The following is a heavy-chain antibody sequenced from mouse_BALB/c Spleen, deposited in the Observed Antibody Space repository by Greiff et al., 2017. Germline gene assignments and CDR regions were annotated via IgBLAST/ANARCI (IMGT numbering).Heavy chain of an antibody. J-gene: IGHJ2*01. CDR1: GFTFSSYA. Sequence: DVMLVESGGGLVKPGGSLKLSCAASGFTFSSYAMSWVRQTPEKRLEWVASISSGGSTYYPDSVKGRFTISRDNARNILYLQMSSLRSEDTAMYYCARVLDGNFYYFDYWGQGTTLTVSS. CDR3: ARVLDGNFYYFDY. CDR2: ISSGGST. V-gene: IGHV5-6-5*01. D-gene: IGHD2-1*01.